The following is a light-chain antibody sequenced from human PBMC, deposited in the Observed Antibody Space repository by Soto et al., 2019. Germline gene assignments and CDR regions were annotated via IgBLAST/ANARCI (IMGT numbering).Light chain of an antibody. CDR3: QQGYSTPLT. Sequence: DIQMTQSPSSLSASVGDRVTITCRASQSSISYLNWYQQKPGKAPKLLIYTASNLQSGVSSRFSGSGSGTDFTLTISRLQPEDFATYYCQQGYSTPLTFGGGTKVDI. CDR2: TAS. J-gene: IGKJ4*01. V-gene: IGKV1-39*01. CDR1: QSSISY.